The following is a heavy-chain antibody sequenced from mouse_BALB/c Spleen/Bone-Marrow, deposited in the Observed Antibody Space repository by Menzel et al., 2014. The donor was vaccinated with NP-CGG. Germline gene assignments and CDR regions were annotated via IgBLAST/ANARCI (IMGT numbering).Heavy chain of an antibody. Sequence: EVQGVESGGGLVTPGGSLKLSCSASGFTFSSYAMSWVRQTPEKRLEWVATISSGGSYTYYPDSVKGRFTISRDNAKNTLYLQMSSLRSEDTAMYYCARHGITRLLDDWGQGTTLTVSS. J-gene: IGHJ2*01. CDR2: ISSGGSYT. V-gene: IGHV5-9-3*01. D-gene: IGHD2-4*01. CDR3: ARHGITRLLDD. CDR1: GFTFSSYA.